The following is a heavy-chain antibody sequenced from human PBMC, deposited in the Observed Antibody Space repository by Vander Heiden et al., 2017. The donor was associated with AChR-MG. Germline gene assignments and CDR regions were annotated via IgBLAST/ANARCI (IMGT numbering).Heavy chain of an antibody. J-gene: IGHJ5*01. CDR3: ARVYTDLCWLDS. D-gene: IGHD2-2*02. CDR2: INPNSGGT. Sequence: QVQLVQSGAEVREPGASVTVSCKAAGYTFTDYYIHRVRQAPGQGLEWMGRINPNSGGTDFAQKFQGRVTMTRDTSITTAYMELSRLRSDDTAVYYCARVYTDLCWLDSWGQGTLVSVSS. CDR1: GYTFTDYY. V-gene: IGHV1-2*06.